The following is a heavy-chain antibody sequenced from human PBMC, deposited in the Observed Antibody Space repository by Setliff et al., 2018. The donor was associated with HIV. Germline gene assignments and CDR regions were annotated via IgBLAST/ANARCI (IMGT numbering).Heavy chain of an antibody. CDR1: GYTFTSYY. CDR2: INPSTGST. Sequence: GASVKVSCKASGYTFTSYYLYWVRQAPGQGLEWMGIINPSTGSTSYAQKFQGRVTVTRDTSTSTVYLELSSLRSEDTAVYYCARVGGGQWLYYFDYWGQGTLVTVSS. V-gene: IGHV1-46*01. D-gene: IGHD6-19*01. CDR3: ARVGGGQWLYYFDY. J-gene: IGHJ4*02.